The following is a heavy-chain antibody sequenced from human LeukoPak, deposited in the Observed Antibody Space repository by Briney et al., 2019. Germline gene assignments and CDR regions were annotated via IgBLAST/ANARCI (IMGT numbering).Heavy chain of an antibody. CDR3: ARDSTFGANYYYYYMDV. J-gene: IGHJ6*03. CDR2: IYYSGST. D-gene: IGHD3-3*01. CDR1: GGSISSYY. Sequence: SETLSLTCTVSGGSISSYYWSWIRQPPGKGLEWIGYIYYSGSTYYNPSLKSRVTISVDTSKNQFSPKLSSVTAADTAVYYCARDSTFGANYYYYYMDVWGKGTTVTVSS. V-gene: IGHV4-59*12.